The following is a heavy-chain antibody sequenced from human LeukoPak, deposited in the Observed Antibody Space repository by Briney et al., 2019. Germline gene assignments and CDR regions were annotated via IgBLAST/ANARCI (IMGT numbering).Heavy chain of an antibody. CDR3: ARAYYGSGSYDQTWFDP. CDR2: ISAYNGNT. J-gene: IGHJ5*02. CDR1: GYTFTSYG. D-gene: IGHD3-10*01. Sequence: ASVKVSCKASGYTFTSYGISWVRQAPGQGLEWMGWISAYNGNTNYAQKLQGRVTMTTDTSTSTAYMELRSLRSDDTAVYYCARAYYGSGSYDQTWFDPWGQGTLVTVSS. V-gene: IGHV1-18*04.